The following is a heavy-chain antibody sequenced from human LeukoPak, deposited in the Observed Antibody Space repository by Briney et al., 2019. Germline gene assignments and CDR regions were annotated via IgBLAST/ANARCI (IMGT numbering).Heavy chain of an antibody. J-gene: IGHJ4*02. CDR3: ARERASIAAAGSGVVYYFDY. V-gene: IGHV3-48*01. Sequence: GGSLRLFCAASGFTFSSYSMNWVGQAPGEGLEGVAYVISSSSTIYYADYVKGRFNISRDNAKNSLYLQMNSLRAEDTAVYYCARERASIAAAGSGVVYYFDYWGQGTLVTVSS. CDR2: VISSSSTI. D-gene: IGHD6-13*01. CDR1: GFTFSSYS.